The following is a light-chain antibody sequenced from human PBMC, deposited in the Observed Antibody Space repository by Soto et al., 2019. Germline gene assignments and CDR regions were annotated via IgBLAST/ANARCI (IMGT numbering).Light chain of an antibody. CDR2: EAT. J-gene: IGLJ3*02. Sequence: QSALTQPASVSGSPEQSITISCTGTSNDVGRYNLVSWYQQHPGKAHKVMIYEATKRPSGVSNRFSGSKSGNTASLTISGLQDEDEADYYCCAYAGSGSVVFGGGTKLTVL. CDR1: SNDVGRYNL. V-gene: IGLV2-23*01. CDR3: CAYAGSGSVV.